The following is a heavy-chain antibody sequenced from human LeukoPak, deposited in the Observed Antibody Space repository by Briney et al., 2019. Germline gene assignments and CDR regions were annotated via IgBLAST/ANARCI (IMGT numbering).Heavy chain of an antibody. CDR1: GFTFSSYA. J-gene: IGHJ4*02. CDR3: ASERPSSSWYDY. D-gene: IGHD6-13*01. Sequence: GGSLRLSCAASGFTFSSYAMSWVRQAPGKGLEWVPAISGSGGSTYYADSVKGRFTISRDNAKNSLYLQMNSLRAEDTGVYYCASERPSSSWYDYWGQGTLVTVSS. V-gene: IGHV3-23*01. CDR2: ISGSGGST.